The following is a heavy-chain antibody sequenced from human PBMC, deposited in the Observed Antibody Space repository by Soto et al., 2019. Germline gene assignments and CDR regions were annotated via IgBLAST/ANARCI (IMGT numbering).Heavy chain of an antibody. D-gene: IGHD3-10*01. Sequence: QDHLAQSGAEVKKPGSSVTVSCKASGGTFNSYGISWVRQAPGQGLDWMGVIIPLYGTVNYAQKFQGRVSITADKSTSTAYMDLSSLRSYDTAVYYCARVRVIRGFIPSNFGLLGQGTLVTVSS. CDR1: GGTFNSYG. V-gene: IGHV1-69*06. CDR2: IIPLYGTV. CDR3: ARVRVIRGFIPSNFGL. J-gene: IGHJ4*02.